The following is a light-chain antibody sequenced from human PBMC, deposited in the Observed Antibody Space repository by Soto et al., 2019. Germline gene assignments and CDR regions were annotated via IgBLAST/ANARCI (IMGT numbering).Light chain of an antibody. Sequence: IVLTQSPGTLSLSPGERATLSCRASQTGSNSYLAWYQHKSGQAPRLLIYGVYTRASGIPDRFSGSGSGTEFTLTITRLEPEDVAVYYCQQYYSTPYTFGQGTKLEIK. V-gene: IGKV3-20*01. J-gene: IGKJ2*01. CDR1: QTGSNSY. CDR3: QQYYSTPYT. CDR2: GVY.